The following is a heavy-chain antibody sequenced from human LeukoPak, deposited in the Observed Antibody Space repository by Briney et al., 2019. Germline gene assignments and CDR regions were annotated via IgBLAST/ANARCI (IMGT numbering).Heavy chain of an antibody. V-gene: IGHV3-33*06. D-gene: IGHD6-19*01. CDR2: IWYDGSNK. CDR3: AKGTLAVAALFDY. CDR1: GFTFSSYG. Sequence: GRSLRLSCAASGFTFSSYGMHWVRQAPGKGLEWVAVIWYDGSNKYYADSVKGRFTISRDNSKNTLYLQMNSLRAEDTAIYYCAKGTLAVAALFDYWGQGSLVTVSS. J-gene: IGHJ4*02.